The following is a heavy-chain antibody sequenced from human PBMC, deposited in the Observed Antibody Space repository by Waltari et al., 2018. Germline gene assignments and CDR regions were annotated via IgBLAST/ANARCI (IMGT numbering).Heavy chain of an antibody. D-gene: IGHD6-6*01. CDR1: GFTFSSYA. CDR2: ISYDGSNK. CDR3: ARALIYSSSLGY. J-gene: IGHJ4*02. Sequence: QVQLVESGGGVVQPGRSLRLSCAASGFTFSSYAMHWVRQAPGKGLEWVAVISYDGSNKYYADSVKGRFTISRDNSKNTLYLQMNSLRAEDTAVYYCARALIYSSSLGYWGQGTLVTVSS. V-gene: IGHV3-30-3*01.